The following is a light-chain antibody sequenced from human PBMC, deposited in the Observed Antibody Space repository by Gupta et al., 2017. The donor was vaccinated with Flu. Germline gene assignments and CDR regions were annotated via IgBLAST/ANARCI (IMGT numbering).Light chain of an antibody. CDR1: LGITKY. J-gene: IGKJ1*01. CDR2: DAS. CDR3: QQSHSMAWA. Sequence: PSSLSASVGDRVNITCRTSLGITKYLNWYQLKTGVAPKLLIYDASQLQSGVPSRFSGSGSGTEFTLTITSLQPEDFATYFCQQSHSMAWAFGQGTKVDIK. V-gene: IGKV1-39*01.